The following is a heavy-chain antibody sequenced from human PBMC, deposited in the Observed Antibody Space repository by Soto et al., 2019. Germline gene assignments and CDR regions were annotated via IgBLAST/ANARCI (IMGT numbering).Heavy chain of an antibody. D-gene: IGHD1-26*01. CDR3: ARESGSPSPFRYYYYGMDV. V-gene: IGHV3-13*01. CDR1: GFTFSSYD. Sequence: PGGSLRLSCAASGFTFSSYDMHWVRQATGKGLEWVSAIGTAGDTYYPGSVKGRFTTSRENAKNSLYLQMNSLRAEDTAVYYCARESGSPSPFRYYYYGMDVWGQGTTVTVSS. CDR2: IGTAGDT. J-gene: IGHJ6*02.